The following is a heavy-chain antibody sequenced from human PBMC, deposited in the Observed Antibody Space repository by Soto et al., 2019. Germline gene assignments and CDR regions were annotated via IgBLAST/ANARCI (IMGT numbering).Heavy chain of an antibody. J-gene: IGHJ6*02. CDR1: GGSISSYY. D-gene: IGHD6-13*01. CDR3: AREGVSSSWYYYYALDV. CDR2: IYYSGST. V-gene: IGHV4-59*01. Sequence: QVQLQESGPGLVKPSETLSLTCTVSGGSISSYYWSWIRQPPGKGLEWIGYIYYSGSTNYSPSLKSRVTISVDTSKTQFSRNLSSVTAADTAVYYCAREGVSSSWYYYYALDVWGQGTTVTVSS.